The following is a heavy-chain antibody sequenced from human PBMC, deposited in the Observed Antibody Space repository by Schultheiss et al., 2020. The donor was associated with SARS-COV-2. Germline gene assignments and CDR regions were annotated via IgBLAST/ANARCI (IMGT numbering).Heavy chain of an antibody. CDR2: MNPNSGNT. CDR3: ARVHNWNSPPYVPKNDY. J-gene: IGHJ4*02. V-gene: IGHV1-18*01. Sequence: ASVKVSCKASGYTFTSYDINWVRQATGQGLEWMGWMNPNSGNTNYAQKLQGRVTMTTDTSTSTAYMELRSLRSDDTAVYYCARVHNWNSPPYVPKNDYWGQGTLVTVSS. D-gene: IGHD1-7*01. CDR1: GYTFTSYD.